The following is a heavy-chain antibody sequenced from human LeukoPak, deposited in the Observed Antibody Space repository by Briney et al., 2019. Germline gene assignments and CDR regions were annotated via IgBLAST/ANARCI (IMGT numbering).Heavy chain of an antibody. CDR3: AKGPYYYDSSSLDY. CDR2: IIPIFGTA. V-gene: IGHV1-69*05. Sequence: SVKVSCKASGGTFSSYAISWVRQAPGQGLEWMGRIIPIFGTANYAQKFQGRVTMTRDTSISTAYMELSRLRSDDTAVYYCAKGPYYYDSSSLDYWGQGTLVTVSS. D-gene: IGHD3-22*01. CDR1: GGTFSSYA. J-gene: IGHJ4*02.